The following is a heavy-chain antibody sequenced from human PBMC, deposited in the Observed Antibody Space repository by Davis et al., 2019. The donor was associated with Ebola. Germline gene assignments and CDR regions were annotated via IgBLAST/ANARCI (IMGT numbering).Heavy chain of an antibody. V-gene: IGHV3-30*03. Sequence: GGSLRLSCATSGFDFSDYYMSWVRQAPGKGLEWVAVVSGDGSKIYYVDSVEGRFTISRDNSKNTLYLQMNSLRPEDTAVYYCARSKGRYSQYSSFDYWGQGTLITVSS. CDR3: ARSKGRYSQYSSFDY. D-gene: IGHD5-18*01. CDR2: VSGDGSKI. J-gene: IGHJ4*02. CDR1: GFDFSDYY.